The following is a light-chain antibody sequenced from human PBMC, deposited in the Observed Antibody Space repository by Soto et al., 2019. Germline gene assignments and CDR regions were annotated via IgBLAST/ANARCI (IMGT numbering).Light chain of an antibody. CDR3: QQYNDWPPT. Sequence: EIVMTQSPATLSVSPGERATLSCRASQSVTSKLAWYQEKPGQAPRLLIYGASTRATGVPARISGSGSGTDFTLTISSLQSEDFSVYFCQQYNDWPPTFGGGTKVEIK. V-gene: IGKV3D-15*01. CDR2: GAS. J-gene: IGKJ4*01. CDR1: QSVTSK.